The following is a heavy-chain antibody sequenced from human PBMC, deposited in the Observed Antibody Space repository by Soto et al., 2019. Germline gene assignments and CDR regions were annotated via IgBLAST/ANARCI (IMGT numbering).Heavy chain of an antibody. V-gene: IGHV3-7*03. Sequence: PGGSLRLSCAASGFTFSTFWMDWVRQAPGKGLEWVAEIKEDGSEKYYADSVKGRFIISRDNARNSVYLQMNSLRGEDTAVYYCARVSPWNYRDYWGQGTLVTVSS. J-gene: IGHJ4*01. CDR3: ARVSPWNYRDY. D-gene: IGHD3-10*01. CDR2: IKEDGSEK. CDR1: GFTFSTFW.